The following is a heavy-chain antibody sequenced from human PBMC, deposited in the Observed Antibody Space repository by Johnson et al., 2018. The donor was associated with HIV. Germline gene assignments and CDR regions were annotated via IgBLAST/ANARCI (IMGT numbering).Heavy chain of an antibody. J-gene: IGHJ3*02. V-gene: IGHV3-66*02. Sequence: VQLVESGGGLVQPGRSLRLSCAASGFTLDDYAMHWVRQAPGKGLEWVSLIYSGDNTKYADSVKGRFTISRDNSKNTLFLQMNSLRPEDTAVYYCATSTASDAFDIWGQGTMVTVSS. CDR2: IYSGDNT. CDR3: ATSTASDAFDI. D-gene: IGHD1-1*01. CDR1: GFTLDDYA.